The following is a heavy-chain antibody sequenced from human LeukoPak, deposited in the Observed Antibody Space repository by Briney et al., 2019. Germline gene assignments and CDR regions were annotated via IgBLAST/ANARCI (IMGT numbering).Heavy chain of an antibody. CDR1: GFSFSTCA. Sequence: GGSLRLSCAASGFSFSTCAMNWVRQAPGKGLEWVSAISGSGSNTYYADSVKGRFTISRDNSKKALYLQMSSLGAEDTALYYCAKDVRGYNRPFDYWGQGTLVTVSS. D-gene: IGHD3-10*02. CDR3: AKDVRGYNRPFDY. CDR2: ISGSGSNT. V-gene: IGHV3-23*01. J-gene: IGHJ4*02.